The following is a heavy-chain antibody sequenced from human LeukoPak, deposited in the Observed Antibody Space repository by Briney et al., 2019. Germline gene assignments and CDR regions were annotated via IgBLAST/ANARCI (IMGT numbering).Heavy chain of an antibody. CDR1: GFTFSSYG. J-gene: IGHJ4*02. CDR2: IRYDGSNK. CDR3: AKAVRYGENYFDY. V-gene: IGHV3-30*02. Sequence: GGSLRLSCAASGFTFSSYGMHWVRQAPGKGLEWVAFIRYDGSNKYYADSVKGRFTISRDNSKNTLYLQMNSLRAEDTAVYYCAKAVRYGENYFDYWGQGTLVTVSS. D-gene: IGHD3-10*01.